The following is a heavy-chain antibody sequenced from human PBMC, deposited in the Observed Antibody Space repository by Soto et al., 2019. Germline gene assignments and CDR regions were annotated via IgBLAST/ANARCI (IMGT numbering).Heavy chain of an antibody. J-gene: IGHJ3*02. Sequence: QVQLVESGGGVVQPGRSLRLSCAASGFTFSSYGMHWVRQAPGKGLEWVAVISYDGSNKYYADSVKGRFTISRDNSKNTLYLQMNSLRAEDTAVYYGAKEDYYILTGYHQGDAFDIWGQGTMVTVSS. V-gene: IGHV3-30*18. CDR3: AKEDYYILTGYHQGDAFDI. CDR2: ISYDGSNK. D-gene: IGHD3-9*01. CDR1: GFTFSSYG.